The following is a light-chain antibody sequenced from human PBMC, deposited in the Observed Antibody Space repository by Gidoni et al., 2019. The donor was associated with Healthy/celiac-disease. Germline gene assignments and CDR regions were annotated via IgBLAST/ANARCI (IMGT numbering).Light chain of an antibody. CDR3: SSYTSSSTLV. CDR1: SSDVGGYNY. CDR2: DVS. Sequence: QSALTQPASVSVSPGQSITISCIRTSSDVGGYNYVSWYQQPPGKAPKLMIYDVSNRPSGVSNRFSGSKSGNTASLTISGLQAEDEADYYCSSYTSSSTLVFGGGTKLTVL. V-gene: IGLV2-14*01. J-gene: IGLJ2*01.